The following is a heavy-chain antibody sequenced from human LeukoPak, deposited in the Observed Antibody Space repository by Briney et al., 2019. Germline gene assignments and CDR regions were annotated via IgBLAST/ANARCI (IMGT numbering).Heavy chain of an antibody. CDR2: IYPGDSDA. CDR3: ARRGQYYYGSGSNYYFGY. D-gene: IGHD3-10*01. J-gene: IGHJ4*02. Sequence: GESLKISCKGSGYSFTSYWIGWVRQMPGKGLEWMGIIYPGDSDARYSPSFQGQVTISADKSISTAYLQWSSLRASDTAMYYCARRGQYYYGSGSNYYFGYWGQGTLVTVSS. V-gene: IGHV5-51*01. CDR1: GYSFTSYW.